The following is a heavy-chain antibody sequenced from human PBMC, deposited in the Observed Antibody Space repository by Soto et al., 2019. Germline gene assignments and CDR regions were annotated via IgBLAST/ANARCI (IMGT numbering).Heavy chain of an antibody. CDR3: TNRGPS. CDR1: GFNFSDAW. CDR2: VKTTTDGGTT. V-gene: IGHV3-15*07. Sequence: EVQLVESGGGLVKPGGSLRLSCAASGFNFSDAWMNWVRQAPGKGLEWVGHVKTTTDGGTTEYAASVKGRCIVSRDDSRNTLYLQMNSLKSEDTAMYYCTNRGPSWGQGTLVVVSS. J-gene: IGHJ4*02.